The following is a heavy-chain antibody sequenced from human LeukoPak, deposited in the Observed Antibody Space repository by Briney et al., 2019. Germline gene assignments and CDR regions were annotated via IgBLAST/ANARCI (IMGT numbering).Heavy chain of an antibody. J-gene: IGHJ4*02. V-gene: IGHV4-39*01. D-gene: IGHD3-22*01. CDR1: GGSISSSSYY. Sequence: SETLSLTCTVSGGSISSSSYYWGWIRQPPGKGLEWIGSIYYSGSTYYNPSLKSRVTISVDTSKNQFSLKLSSVTAADTAVYYCARRYYYDSSGYLDYWGQGTLVTVSS. CDR2: IYYSGST. CDR3: ARRYYYDSSGYLDY.